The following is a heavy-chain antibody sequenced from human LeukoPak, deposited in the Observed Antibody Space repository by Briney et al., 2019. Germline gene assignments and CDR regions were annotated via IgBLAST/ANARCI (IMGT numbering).Heavy chain of an antibody. CDR2: ISSSGSTI. CDR3: ARDLTMGAFDI. CDR1: FTFXSYE. J-gene: IGHJ3*02. D-gene: IGHD3-10*01. V-gene: IGHV3-48*03. Sequence: FTFXSYEXXXVRQAPXKGLXLVSYISSSGSTIYYADSVKGRFTISRDNAKNSLYLQMNSLRAEDTAVYYCARDLTMGAFDIWGQGTMVTVSS.